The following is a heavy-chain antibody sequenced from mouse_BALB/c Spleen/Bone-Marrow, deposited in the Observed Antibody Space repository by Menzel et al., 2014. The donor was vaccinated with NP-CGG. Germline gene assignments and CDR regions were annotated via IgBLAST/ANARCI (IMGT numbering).Heavy chain of an antibody. V-gene: IGHV7-3*02. CDR2: IRNKAKGYTT. CDR1: GFTFTDYY. Sequence: AQMKESGGGLVKPGGSLRLSCETSGFTFTDYYMSWVRQPPGKALEWLGFIRNKAKGYTTDYSESVKGRFTISRDNSQSISYLQMSTLRAEDSATYYCARDENVGIYWYFDVWGAGTTVTVSS. CDR3: ARDENVGIYWYFDV. J-gene: IGHJ1*01.